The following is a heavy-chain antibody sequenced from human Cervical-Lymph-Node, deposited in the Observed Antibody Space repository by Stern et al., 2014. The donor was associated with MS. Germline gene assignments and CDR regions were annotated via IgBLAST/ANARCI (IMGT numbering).Heavy chain of an antibody. CDR3: ARVEYYGDPPD. V-gene: IGHV4-4*07. J-gene: IGHJ4*02. CDR2: IYTSGST. D-gene: IGHD3-10*01. CDR1: GGSFRSYY. Sequence: QVQLQESGPGLVKPSETLSLTCTVSGGSFRSYYWSWIRQSAGKGLEWSGRIYTSGSTNSSPSLMSRVVLSVDTPKNQFSLKLSSVTAADTAIYYCARVEYYGDPPDWGQGTLVTVSS.